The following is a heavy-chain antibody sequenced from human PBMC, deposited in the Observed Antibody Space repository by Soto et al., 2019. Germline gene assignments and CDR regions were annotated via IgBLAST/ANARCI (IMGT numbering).Heavy chain of an antibody. Sequence: PSETLSLTCTVSGGSISSYYWSWIRQPPGKGLEWIGYIYYSGSTNYNPSLKSRVTISVDTSKNQFSLKLSSVTAADTAVYYCARHYYDILTGYYWDYFDYWGQGTLVTVSS. J-gene: IGHJ4*02. CDR2: IYYSGST. D-gene: IGHD3-9*01. CDR1: GGSISSYY. CDR3: ARHYYDILTGYYWDYFDY. V-gene: IGHV4-59*08.